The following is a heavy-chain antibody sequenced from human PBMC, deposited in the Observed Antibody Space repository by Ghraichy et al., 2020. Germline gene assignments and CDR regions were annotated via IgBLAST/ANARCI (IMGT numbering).Heavy chain of an antibody. CDR2: ISWNSGSI. V-gene: IGHV3-9*01. Sequence: GGSLRLSCAASGFTFDDYAMHWVRQAPGKGLEWVSGISWNSGSIGYADSVKGRFTISRDNAKNSLYLQMNSLRAEDTALYYCAKDKAVAGTRGFWYFDLWGRGTLVTVSS. CDR1: GFTFDDYA. D-gene: IGHD6-19*01. J-gene: IGHJ2*01. CDR3: AKDKAVAGTRGFWYFDL.